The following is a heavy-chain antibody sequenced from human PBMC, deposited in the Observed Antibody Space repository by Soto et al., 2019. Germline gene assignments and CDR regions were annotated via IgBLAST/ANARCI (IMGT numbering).Heavy chain of an antibody. J-gene: IGHJ3*02. Sequence: ASVKVSCKASGYTFTSYDMYWVHQAPGKRLEWMGWINAGNGNTKYSQKFQGRVTITRDTSASTAYMELSSLRSEDTAVYYCAGEYYYDSSGYYPSAFDIWGQGTRVTVSS. V-gene: IGHV1-3*01. D-gene: IGHD3-22*01. CDR1: GYTFTSYD. CDR2: INAGNGNT. CDR3: AGEYYYDSSGYYPSAFDI.